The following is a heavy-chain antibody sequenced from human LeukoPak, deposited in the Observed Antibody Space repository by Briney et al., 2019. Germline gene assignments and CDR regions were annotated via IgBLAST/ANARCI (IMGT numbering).Heavy chain of an antibody. V-gene: IGHV4-59*01. D-gene: IGHD6-6*01. Sequence: SETLSLTCTVSGGSISSYYWSWIRQPPGKGLEWIGYIYYSGSTNYNLSLKSRVTISVDTSKNQFSLKLSSVTAADTAVYYCARDGRLGYSSSSVWGQGTLVTVSS. CDR1: GGSISSYY. J-gene: IGHJ4*02. CDR3: ARDGRLGYSSSSV. CDR2: IYYSGST.